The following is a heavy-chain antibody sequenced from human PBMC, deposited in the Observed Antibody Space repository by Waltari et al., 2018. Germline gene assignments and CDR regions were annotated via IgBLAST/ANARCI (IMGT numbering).Heavy chain of an antibody. D-gene: IGHD1-26*01. CDR3: AREDGSSHYWYFDL. Sequence: QVQLVQAGAEVKKPGASVKVSCKASGYTFTSYDINWVRQATGQGTARVGWMNPNSGNTGYAQKFQGRVTMTRNTTISTAYMELSSLRSKDTAVYYCAREDGSSHYWYFDLWGRGTLVTVSS. CDR1: GYTFTSYD. J-gene: IGHJ2*01. V-gene: IGHV1-8*01. CDR2: MNPNSGNT.